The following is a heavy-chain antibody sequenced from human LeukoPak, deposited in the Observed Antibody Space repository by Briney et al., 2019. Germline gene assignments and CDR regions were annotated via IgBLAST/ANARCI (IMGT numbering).Heavy chain of an antibody. D-gene: IGHD6-13*01. V-gene: IGHV1-2*02. CDR2: NNPNSGGT. CDR1: GYTFTGYY. CDR3: ARDSRLAIAAAGFPPYFQH. J-gene: IGHJ1*01. Sequence: ASVKVSCKASGYTFTGYYMHWVRQAPGQGLEWMGWNNPNSGGTNYAQKFQGRVTMTRDTSISTAYMELSRLRSDDTAVYYCARDSRLAIAAAGFPPYFQHWGQGTLVTVSS.